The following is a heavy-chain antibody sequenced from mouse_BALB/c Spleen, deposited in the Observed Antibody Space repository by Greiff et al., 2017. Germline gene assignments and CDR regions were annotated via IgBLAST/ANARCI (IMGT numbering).Heavy chain of an antibody. CDR1: GYAFSSYW. CDR2: IYPGDGDT. CDR3: ARYDRGSAWFAY. V-gene: IGHV1-80*01. Sequence: QVQLQQSGAELVRPGSSVKISCKASGYAFSSYWMNWVKQRPGQGLEWIGQIYPGDGDTNYNGKFKGKATLTADKSSSTAYMQLGSQTSEDSAVYYCARYDRGSAWFAYWGQGTPVTVSA. J-gene: IGHJ3*01. D-gene: IGHD2-3*01.